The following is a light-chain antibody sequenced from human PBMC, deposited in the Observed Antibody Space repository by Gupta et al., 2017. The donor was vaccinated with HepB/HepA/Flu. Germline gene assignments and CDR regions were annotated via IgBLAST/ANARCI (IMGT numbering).Light chain of an antibody. V-gene: IGKV3-15*01. Sequence: EIVMTQSPATLSVSPGERATLSCRASQSINTNLAWYQQKPGQIPRLLIHGASTKATGIPARFSGSGSGREFTLTISSRQSEDFEVYYCQQYNNWPLTFGQGTKVEIK. CDR3: QQYNNWPLT. CDR2: GAS. J-gene: IGKJ1*01. CDR1: QSINTN.